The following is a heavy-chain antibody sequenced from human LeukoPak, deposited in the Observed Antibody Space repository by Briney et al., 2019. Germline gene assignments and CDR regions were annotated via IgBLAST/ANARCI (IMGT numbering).Heavy chain of an antibody. D-gene: IGHD2-8*01. J-gene: IGHJ3*02. Sequence: GGSLRLSCAASGFTFSSYAMSWVRQAPGKGLEWVSVIYSDDRTYYAASVKGRFTISRHTSKKTLYLQMNSLRAEDTAVYYCAREVMAKRRAFDIWGQGTVVTVSS. CDR1: GFTFSSYA. V-gene: IGHV3-53*04. CDR3: AREVMAKRRAFDI. CDR2: IYSDDRT.